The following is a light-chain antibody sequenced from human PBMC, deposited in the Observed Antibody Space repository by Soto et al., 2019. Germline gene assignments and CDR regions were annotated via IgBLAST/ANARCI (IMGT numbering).Light chain of an antibody. CDR3: QQYSSWPHT. CDR2: GIS. CDR1: QSVTNRY. V-gene: IGKV3-20*01. J-gene: IGKJ2*01. Sequence: ENVLTQSPGILSLSPGERATLSCRATQSVTNRYFAWYQQKPGQAPRLLIYGISSRATDIPDRLSGSGSGTDFTLTISRLEPEEFVVYYWQQYSSWPHTFGQGTKLEGK.